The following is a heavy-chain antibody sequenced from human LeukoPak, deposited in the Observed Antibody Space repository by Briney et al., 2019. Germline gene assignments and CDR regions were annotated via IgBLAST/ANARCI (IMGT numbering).Heavy chain of an antibody. D-gene: IGHD6-13*01. V-gene: IGHV3-33*01. CDR2: IWYDGSNK. CDR1: GFTFSSYG. CDR3: ARDPRVAAAGRGYFQH. Sequence: GGSLRLSCAASGFTFSSYGMHWVRQAPGKGLEWVAVIWYDGSNKYYADSVKGRFTISRDNSKNTLYLQMNSLRAEDTVVYYCARDPRVAAAGRGYFQHWGQGTLVTVSS. J-gene: IGHJ1*01.